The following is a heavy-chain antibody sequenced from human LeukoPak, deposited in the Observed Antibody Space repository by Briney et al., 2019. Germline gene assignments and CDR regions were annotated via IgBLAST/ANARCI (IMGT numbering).Heavy chain of an antibody. V-gene: IGHV1-2*02. J-gene: IGHJ4*02. CDR3: ASYASGYNRLKV. Sequence: ASVKVSCKASGHTFTDYYMHWVRQAPGQGLEWMGWIHPMSGNTKYAQIFQGRVTVTSDTSISTAYMELTSLRADDTAVYYCASYASGYNRLKVWGQGTPVTV. CDR2: IHPMSGNT. D-gene: IGHD5-18*01. CDR1: GHTFTDYY.